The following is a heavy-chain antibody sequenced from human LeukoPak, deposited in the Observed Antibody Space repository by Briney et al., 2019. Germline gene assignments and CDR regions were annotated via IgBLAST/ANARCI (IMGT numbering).Heavy chain of an antibody. J-gene: IGHJ6*02. CDR2: ISYDGSNK. Sequence: GRSLKLSCAASGFTFSSYAMHWVRQAPGKGLEWVAVISYDGSNKYYADSVKGRFTISRDNSKNTLYLQMNSLRAEDTAVYYRASGSSGWFYYYYGMDVWGQGTTVTVSS. V-gene: IGHV3-30-3*01. CDR1: GFTFSSYA. D-gene: IGHD6-19*01. CDR3: ASGSSGWFYYYYGMDV.